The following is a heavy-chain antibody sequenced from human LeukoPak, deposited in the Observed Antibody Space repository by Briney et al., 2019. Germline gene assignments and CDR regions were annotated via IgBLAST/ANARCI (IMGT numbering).Heavy chain of an antibody. CDR1: EFTFSSCW. Sequence: PGGSLRLSCAASEFTFSSCWMSWVRPAPGKGLEWVANINQDGSEKYYVDSVKSRFTISRDNAKNSLYLQMNSLRAEHTAVYYCARDTGYCSNGVCYDAFDIWGQGTMVTVSS. CDR3: ARDTGYCSNGVCYDAFDI. CDR2: INQDGSEK. J-gene: IGHJ3*02. D-gene: IGHD2-8*01. V-gene: IGHV3-7*01.